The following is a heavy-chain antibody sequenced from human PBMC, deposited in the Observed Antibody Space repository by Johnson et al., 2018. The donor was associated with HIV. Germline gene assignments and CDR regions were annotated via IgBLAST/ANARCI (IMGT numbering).Heavy chain of an antibody. CDR2: ISYDGSKN. CDR3: ASRGREIVAAGILGAFDI. D-gene: IGHD6-13*01. Sequence: QVQLVESGGGLVQPGRSLRLSCAASGFTFSSYAMHWVRQAPAKGLQWVAVISYDGSKNYNADSVKGRFTISRDNSKNTLYLQMSSLRAEDTAVYYCASRGREIVAAGILGAFDIWGQGTMVTVSS. CDR1: GFTFSSYA. V-gene: IGHV3-30*04. J-gene: IGHJ3*02.